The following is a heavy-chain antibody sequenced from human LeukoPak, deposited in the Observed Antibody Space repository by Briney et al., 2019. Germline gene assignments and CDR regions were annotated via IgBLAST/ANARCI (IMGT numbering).Heavy chain of an antibody. CDR3: ARASDSYGSGSYNPDY. CDR1: GDSFSTGDYY. CDR2: IYYTGST. Sequence: KPSETLSLTCTVSGDSFSTGDYYWSWIRRPPGKGLEWIGYIYYTGSTYYNPSLKSRVTMLIDTSKNQFSLKLRSVTAADTAVYYCARASDSYGSGSYNPDYWGQGTLVSVSS. J-gene: IGHJ4*02. D-gene: IGHD3-10*01. V-gene: IGHV4-30-4*01.